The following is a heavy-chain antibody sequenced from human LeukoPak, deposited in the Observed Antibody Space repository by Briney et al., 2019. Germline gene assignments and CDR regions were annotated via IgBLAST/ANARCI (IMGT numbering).Heavy chain of an antibody. V-gene: IGHV3-48*04. CDR2: ISSSSSTI. J-gene: IGHJ4*02. D-gene: IGHD3-10*01. CDR1: GFTFSSYS. CDR3: ARDVYYYGSGSYDY. Sequence: GGSLRLSCAASGFTFSSYSMNWVRQAPGKGLEWVSYISSSSSTIYYADSVKGRFTISRDNAKNSLCLQMNSLRAEDTAVYYCARDVYYYGSGSYDYWGQGTLVTVSS.